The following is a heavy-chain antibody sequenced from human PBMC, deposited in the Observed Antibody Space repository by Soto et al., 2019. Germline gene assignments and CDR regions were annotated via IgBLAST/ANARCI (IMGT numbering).Heavy chain of an antibody. V-gene: IGHV1-3*01. CDR3: ARVGYFDSHGFPRPYDY. D-gene: IGHD3-22*01. CDR1: GYNFTAYA. J-gene: IGHJ4*02. CDR2: INGGNDKT. Sequence: ASVKVSCKASGYNFTAYAIYWVRQAPRQRLGWLGWINGGNDKTGYSQRFQGRLSITKKTSATTAFMELSNLRSEDTAVYYCARVGYFDSHGFPRPYDYWGQGTLVTVSS.